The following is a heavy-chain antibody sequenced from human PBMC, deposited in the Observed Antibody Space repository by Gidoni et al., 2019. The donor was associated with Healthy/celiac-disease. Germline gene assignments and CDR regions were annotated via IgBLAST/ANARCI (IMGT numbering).Heavy chain of an antibody. J-gene: IGHJ3*02. D-gene: IGHD6-19*01. CDR2: IIPIFGTA. CDR1: GGTFSSYA. Sequence: QVQRVQSGAEVKKPGSSVKVSCKASGGTFSSYAISCVRQAPGQGLEWMGGIIPIFGTANYAQKFQGRVTITADESTSTAYMELRSLRSEDTAVYYCARVTAVADHPGAFDIWGQGTMVTVSS. V-gene: IGHV1-69*01. CDR3: ARVTAVADHPGAFDI.